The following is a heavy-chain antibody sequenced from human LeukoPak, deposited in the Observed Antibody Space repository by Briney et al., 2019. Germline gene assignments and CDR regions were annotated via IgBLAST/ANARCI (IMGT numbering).Heavy chain of an antibody. CDR1: GGSISSGGYS. Sequence: SETLSLTCAVSGGSISSGGYSWSWIRQPPGKGLEWIGYIYHSGSTYYNPSLKSRVTISVDRSKNQFSLKLSSVTAADTAVYYCARALFVGATLDIWGQGTMVTVSS. CDR2: IYHSGST. CDR3: ARALFVGATLDI. V-gene: IGHV4-30-2*01. J-gene: IGHJ3*02. D-gene: IGHD1-26*01.